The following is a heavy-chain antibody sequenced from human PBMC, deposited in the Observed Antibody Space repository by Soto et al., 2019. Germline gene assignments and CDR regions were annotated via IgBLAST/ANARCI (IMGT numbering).Heavy chain of an antibody. J-gene: IGHJ4*02. CDR1: GYTFTSYG. Sequence: GASVKVSCTASGYTFTSYGISWVRQAPGQGLEWMGWISAYNGNTNYAQKLQGRVTMTTDTSTSTAYMELRSLRSDDTAVYYCARADIVVVPAASPNDYWGQGTLVTVSS. D-gene: IGHD2-2*01. V-gene: IGHV1-18*01. CDR2: ISAYNGNT. CDR3: ARADIVVVPAASPNDY.